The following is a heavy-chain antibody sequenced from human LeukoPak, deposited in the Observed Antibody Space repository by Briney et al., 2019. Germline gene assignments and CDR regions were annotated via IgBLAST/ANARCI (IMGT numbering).Heavy chain of an antibody. Sequence: ASVKVSCKVSGYTLTELSMHWVRQAPGKGLEWMGGFDPEDGETIYAQKFQGRVTMTRDTSTSTVYMELSSLRSEDTAVYYCARGSYGDSFNFDYWGRGTLVTVSS. D-gene: IGHD4-17*01. CDR1: GYTLTELS. J-gene: IGHJ4*02. V-gene: IGHV1-24*01. CDR2: FDPEDGET. CDR3: ARGSYGDSFNFDY.